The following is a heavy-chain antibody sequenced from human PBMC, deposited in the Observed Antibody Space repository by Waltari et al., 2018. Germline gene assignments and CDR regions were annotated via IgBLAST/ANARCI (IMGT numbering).Heavy chain of an antibody. J-gene: IGHJ4*02. Sequence: GGLVKAGGSLRLSCAAFGFTFSTYSMNWVRQAPGKGLEWVSSISSSSLYMSYADSVKGRVTISRDNAKNSLYLQMNSLRVEDTAVYYCARSSTTVTTFGWGQGTLVTVSS. CDR1: GFTFSTYS. V-gene: IGHV3-21*01. D-gene: IGHD4-17*01. CDR2: ISSSSLYM. CDR3: ARSSTTVTTFG.